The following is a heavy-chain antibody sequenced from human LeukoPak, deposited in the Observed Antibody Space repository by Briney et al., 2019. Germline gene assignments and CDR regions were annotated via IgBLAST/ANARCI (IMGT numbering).Heavy chain of an antibody. CDR3: ATDRVAAAGYIDY. V-gene: IGHV1-69*04. Sequence: APVKVSCTASGGAFNTYAIGWVRQAPGQGLEWVGRFFPKYVIANYAQRFRKRVTFTADKLTSTVYMELRSLKSEDTAVYYCATDRVAAAGYIDYWGQGTLVSVSS. J-gene: IGHJ4*02. CDR2: FFPKYVIA. D-gene: IGHD6-13*01. CDR1: GGAFNTYA.